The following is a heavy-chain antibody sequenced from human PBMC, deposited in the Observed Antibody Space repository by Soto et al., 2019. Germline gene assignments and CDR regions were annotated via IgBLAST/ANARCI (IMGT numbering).Heavy chain of an antibody. CDR2: IIPIFGTA. CDR3: ARDQRPHYGDYSPFDY. Sequence: QVQLVQSGAEVKKPGSSVKVSCKASGGTFSSYAISWVRQAPGQGLEWMGGIIPIFGTANYAQKFQGRVTITADESTSTDYMELSSLRSEDTAVYYCARDQRPHYGDYSPFDYWGQGTLVTGSS. V-gene: IGHV1-69*01. J-gene: IGHJ4*02. D-gene: IGHD4-17*01. CDR1: GGTFSSYA.